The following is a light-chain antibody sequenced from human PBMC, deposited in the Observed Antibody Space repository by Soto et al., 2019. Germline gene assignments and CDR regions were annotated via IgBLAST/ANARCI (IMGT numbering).Light chain of an antibody. V-gene: IGLV1-44*01. Sequence: QLVLTQPPSLSGTPGQRVTISCSGSNSNIGRYSVNWYQHFPGTAPKILIYSDDERPSGVPDRFSASKSGTSASLAISGLQSEDEAEYYCAAWDDNLNGPLFGGWTKLTVL. J-gene: IGLJ3*02. CDR3: AAWDDNLNGPL. CDR2: SDD. CDR1: NSNIGRYS.